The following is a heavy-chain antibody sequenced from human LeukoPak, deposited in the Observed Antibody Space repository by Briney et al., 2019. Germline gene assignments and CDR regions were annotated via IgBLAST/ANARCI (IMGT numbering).Heavy chain of an antibody. Sequence: GGSLRLCCAASGFTFSSYAMSSVRQAPGKGLEWVPAISGSGGSTYYADSVKGRFTISRDNSKNTLYLQMNSLRAEDTAVYYCAKVSLTEDYICRSTSCDSGEYLYYFDYWGQGTLVTVSS. J-gene: IGHJ4*02. D-gene: IGHD2-2*01. CDR3: AKVSLTEDYICRSTSCDSGEYLYYFDY. CDR1: GFTFSSYA. V-gene: IGHV3-23*01. CDR2: ISGSGGST.